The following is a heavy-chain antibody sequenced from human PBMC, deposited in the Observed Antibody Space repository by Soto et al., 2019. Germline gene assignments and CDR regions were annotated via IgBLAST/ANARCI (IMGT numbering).Heavy chain of an antibody. CDR1: GFTFSSYA. J-gene: IGHJ4*02. Sequence: QVQLVESGGGMVQPGRSLRLSCAASGFTFSSYAMHWVRQAPGKGLEWVAVISYDGSNKYYADSVKGRFTISRDNSKNTLYLQMNSLSAEDTAVYYCARDEKDGAHYYFDYWGQGTLVTVSS. CDR3: ARDEKDGAHYYFDY. D-gene: IGHD4-17*01. V-gene: IGHV3-30-3*01. CDR2: ISYDGSNK.